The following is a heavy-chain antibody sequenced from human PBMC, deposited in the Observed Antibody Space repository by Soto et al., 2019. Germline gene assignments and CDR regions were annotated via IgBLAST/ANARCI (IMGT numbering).Heavy chain of an antibody. V-gene: IGHV3-9*01. CDR3: AKEGRYCSGSYALYYYYGMDV. Sequence: GGSLRLSCAASGFTFDDYAMHWVRQAPGKGLEWVSGISWNSGSVGYADSVKGRFTISRDNAKNSLYLQMNSLRAEDTALYYCAKEGRYCSGSYALYYYYGMDVWGQGTTVTVSS. J-gene: IGHJ6*02. CDR2: ISWNSGSV. D-gene: IGHD3-10*01. CDR1: GFTFDDYA.